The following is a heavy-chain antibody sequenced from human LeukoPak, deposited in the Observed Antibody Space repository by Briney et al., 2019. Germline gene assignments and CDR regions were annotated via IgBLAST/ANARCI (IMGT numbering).Heavy chain of an antibody. CDR3: AREYCTTTICYPSGGYYDS. J-gene: IGHJ4*02. CDR1: GGSISSHY. Sequence: SETLSLTCTVSGGSISSHYWSWIRQPAGKGLEYIGRVYPTGSTNDNPSLKGRVAMSVDTSKNQFSLRLNSVTAADTVVYYCAREYCTTTICYPSGGYYDSWGQGTLVTVSS. CDR2: VYPTGST. D-gene: IGHD2-2*01. V-gene: IGHV4-4*07.